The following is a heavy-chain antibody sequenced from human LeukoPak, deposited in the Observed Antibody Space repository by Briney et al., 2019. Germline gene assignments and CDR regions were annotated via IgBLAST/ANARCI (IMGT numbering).Heavy chain of an antibody. CDR2: ISYDGSKK. CDR3: ARDWALDS. Sequence: GGSLRLSCAASGFTFSSYAMHWVRQAPGKGLGWVAVISYDGSKKYHTDSVKGRFTISRDNSKNTLYVQMNSLRGEDTAVYYCARDWALDSWGQGTLVTVSS. V-gene: IGHV3-30*04. CDR1: GFTFSSYA. J-gene: IGHJ4*02. D-gene: IGHD7-27*01.